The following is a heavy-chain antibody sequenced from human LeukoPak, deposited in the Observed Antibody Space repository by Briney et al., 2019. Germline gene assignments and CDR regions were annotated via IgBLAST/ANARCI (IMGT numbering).Heavy chain of an antibody. J-gene: IGHJ4*02. D-gene: IGHD3-16*01. Sequence: GGSLRLSCAASGFSFSSYAMTWARQAPVKGLEWVSAISGDGTRTYYADSVKGRFTISRDDSKNTLYLEMSSLRVEDTAIYYCAKWPEGAMDYFDYWGQGTLVTVSS. V-gene: IGHV3-23*01. CDR3: AKWPEGAMDYFDY. CDR2: ISGDGTRT. CDR1: GFSFSSYA.